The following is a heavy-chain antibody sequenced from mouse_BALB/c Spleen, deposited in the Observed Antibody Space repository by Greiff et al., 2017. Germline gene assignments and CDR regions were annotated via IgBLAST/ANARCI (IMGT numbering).Heavy chain of an antibody. Sequence: DLVKPGASVKLSCKASGYTFTSYWINWIKQRPGQGLEWIGRIAPGSGSTYYNEMFKGKATLTVDTSSSTAYIQLSSLSSEDSAVYFCARENHYFDYWGQGTTLTVSS. CDR1: GYTFTSYW. V-gene: IGHV1S41*01. J-gene: IGHJ2*01. CDR2: IAPGSGST. CDR3: ARENHYFDY.